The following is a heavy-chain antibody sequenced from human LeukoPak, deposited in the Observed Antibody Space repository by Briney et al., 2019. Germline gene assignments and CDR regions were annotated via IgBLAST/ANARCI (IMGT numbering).Heavy chain of an antibody. J-gene: IGHJ4*02. CDR3: ARASRGVYGSGSYFQRAPFDY. CDR1: GGSFSGYY. CDR2: INHSGST. D-gene: IGHD3-10*01. Sequence: SETLSLTCAVYGGSFSGYYWSWIRQPPGKGLEWIGEINHSGSTNYNPSLKSRVTISVDTSKNQFSLKLSSVTAADTAVYYCARASRGVYGSGSYFQRAPFDYWGQGTLVTVSS. V-gene: IGHV4-34*01.